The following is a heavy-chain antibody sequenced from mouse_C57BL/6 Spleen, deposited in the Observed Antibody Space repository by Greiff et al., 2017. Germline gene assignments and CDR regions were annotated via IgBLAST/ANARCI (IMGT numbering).Heavy chain of an antibody. J-gene: IGHJ2*01. V-gene: IGHV14-4*01. D-gene: IGHD1-1*01. Sequence: EVKLQESGAELVRPGASVKLSCTASGFNIKDDYMHWVKQRPEQGLEWIGWIDPENGDTEYASKFQGKATITADTSSNTAYLQLSSLTSEDTAVYYCTTGYYYGSSLDYWGQGTTLTVSS. CDR2: IDPENGDT. CDR1: GFNIKDDY. CDR3: TTGYYYGSSLDY.